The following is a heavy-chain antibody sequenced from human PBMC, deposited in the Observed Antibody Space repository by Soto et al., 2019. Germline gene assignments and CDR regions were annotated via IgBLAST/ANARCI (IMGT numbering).Heavy chain of an antibody. CDR3: AMSAGYGGAFDA. CDR2: ITNNGDTT. D-gene: IGHD5-12*01. CDR1: GFTFSIYA. Sequence: EKQLVESGGALAQPGGSLRLSCVGSGFTFSIYALTWVRQAPGKGLEWVSLITNNGDTTFFGDSVKGRFSISRDNSKNTLYLQLENLRAEDTAVYYCAMSAGYGGAFDAWGQGTMVAVSS. V-gene: IGHV3-23*04. J-gene: IGHJ3*01.